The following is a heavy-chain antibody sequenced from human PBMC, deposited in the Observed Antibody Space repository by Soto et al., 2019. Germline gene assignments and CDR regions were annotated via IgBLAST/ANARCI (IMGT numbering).Heavy chain of an antibody. V-gene: IGHV3-23*01. CDR3: AKPPTTETTYNWYLDL. J-gene: IGHJ2*01. CDR1: GFTFRSYV. CDR2: IDGSGGST. Sequence: EVQLLESGGGLVQPGGSLRLSCAASGFTFRSYVMSWGRQAPGKGLEWVSGIDGSGGSTFYADSVEGRFTISRDNSKNTLYLQMNSLRAEDTAVYYCAKPPTTETTYNWYLDLWGRGTLVTVSS. D-gene: IGHD4-17*01.